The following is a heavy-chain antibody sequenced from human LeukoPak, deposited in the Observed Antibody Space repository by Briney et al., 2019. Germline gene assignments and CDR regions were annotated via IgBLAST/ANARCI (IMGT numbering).Heavy chain of an antibody. J-gene: IGHJ6*03. CDR2: MNPNSGNT. CDR1: GYTFTSYD. Sequence: ASVKVSCKASGYTFTSYDINWVRQATGQGLEWMGWMNPNSGNTGYAQKFQGRVTMTRNTSISTAYMELSSLRSEDMAVYYCARGTKAGLDYYYYMDVWGKGTTVTVSS. CDR3: ARGTKAGLDYYYYMDV. D-gene: IGHD1-1*01. V-gene: IGHV1-8*01.